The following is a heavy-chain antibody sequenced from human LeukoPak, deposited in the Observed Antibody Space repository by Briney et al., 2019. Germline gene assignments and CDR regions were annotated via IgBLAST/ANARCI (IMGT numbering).Heavy chain of an antibody. Sequence: PWGSLRLSCAASGFTFSSYAMHWVRQAPGKGLEWVAVISYDGSNKYYADSVKGRFTISRDNSKNTLYLQMNSLRAEDTAVYYCAREAVLLWFGELLGNWFDPWGQGTLVTVSS. V-gene: IGHV3-30-3*01. CDR2: ISYDGSNK. CDR1: GFTFSSYA. J-gene: IGHJ5*02. CDR3: AREAVLLWFGELLGNWFDP. D-gene: IGHD3-10*01.